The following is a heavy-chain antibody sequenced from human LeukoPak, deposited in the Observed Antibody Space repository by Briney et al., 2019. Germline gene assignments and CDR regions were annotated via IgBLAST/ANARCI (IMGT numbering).Heavy chain of an antibody. Sequence: SETLSLTCTVSGGSISSGGYYWSWIRQHPGKGLEWIGYIYYSGSTYYNPSLKSRVTISVHTSKNQFSLKLSSVTAADTAVYYCARQEREYDFWSGYYLGYFDYWGQGTLVTVSS. V-gene: IGHV4-31*03. CDR1: GGSISSGGYY. J-gene: IGHJ4*02. CDR2: IYYSGST. D-gene: IGHD3-3*01. CDR3: ARQEREYDFWSGYYLGYFDY.